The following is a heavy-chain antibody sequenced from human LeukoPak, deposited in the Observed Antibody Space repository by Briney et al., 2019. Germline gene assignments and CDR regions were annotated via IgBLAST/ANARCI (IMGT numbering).Heavy chain of an antibody. CDR1: GFTFSSCG. J-gene: IGHJ4*02. CDR3: AKHNTGDYFDY. D-gene: IGHD7-27*01. Sequence: PGGSLRLSCAASGFTFSSCGRSWVRQAPGKGLEWVSTISGVTTNTYYADSVKGRFTISRDNSKNTLSLQMCSLRAEDAAVYYCAKHNTGDYFDYWGQGALVTVSS. CDR2: ISGVTTNT. V-gene: IGHV3-23*01.